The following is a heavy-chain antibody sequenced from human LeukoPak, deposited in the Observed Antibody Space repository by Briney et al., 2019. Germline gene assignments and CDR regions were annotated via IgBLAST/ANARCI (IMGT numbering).Heavy chain of an antibody. Sequence: PGGSLRLSCAASGFTFSSYAMHWVRQAPGKGLEWVAVISYDGSNKYYADSVKGRFTISRDNSKKTLYLQMNSLRAEDTAVYYCAKDDGIAATSRYMDVWGKGTTVTISS. D-gene: IGHD6-13*01. J-gene: IGHJ6*03. CDR2: ISYDGSNK. V-gene: IGHV3-30*04. CDR3: AKDDGIAATSRYMDV. CDR1: GFTFSSYA.